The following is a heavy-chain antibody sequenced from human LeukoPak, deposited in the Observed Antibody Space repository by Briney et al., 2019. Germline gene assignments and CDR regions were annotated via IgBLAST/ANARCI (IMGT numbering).Heavy chain of an antibody. CDR1: GYTLTRYG. Sequence: ASVKVSCKASGYTLTRYGISWVRQAPGQGLEWMGWFSAYNGNTNYAQKLQGRVTMTTDTSTSTAYMELRSLRSDDTAVYYCARVIVVVPAADAGYFDLWGRGTLVTVSS. D-gene: IGHD2-2*01. CDR2: FSAYNGNT. J-gene: IGHJ2*01. V-gene: IGHV1-18*01. CDR3: ARVIVVVPAADAGYFDL.